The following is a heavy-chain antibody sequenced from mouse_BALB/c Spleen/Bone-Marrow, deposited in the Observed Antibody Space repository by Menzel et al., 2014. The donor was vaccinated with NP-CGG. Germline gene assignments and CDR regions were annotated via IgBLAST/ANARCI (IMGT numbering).Heavy chain of an antibody. J-gene: IGHJ1*01. D-gene: IGHD1-1*01. CDR1: GFTFTDYY. CDR2: IRNKANGYTT. Sequence: EVKVEESGGGLVQPGGSLRLSCATSGFTFTDYYMSWVRQPPGKALEWLVFIRNKANGYTTEYSASVKGRFTISRDNSQSILYLQMNILRTEDSATYYCARDRNYDINWYFDVWGAGTTVTVSS. CDR3: ARDRNYDINWYFDV. V-gene: IGHV7-3*02.